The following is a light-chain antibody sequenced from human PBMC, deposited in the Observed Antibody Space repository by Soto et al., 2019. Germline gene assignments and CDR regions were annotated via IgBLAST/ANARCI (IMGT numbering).Light chain of an antibody. CDR2: YAS. J-gene: IGKJ2*01. Sequence: EIVMTQSPATLSVSPGDRATLSCRASQSVSSNLAWYQQKPGQAPRLLIYYASTSATGIPARFSGSGSGTEFTLTISSLQSEDFAVYYCQQYHNWPPYTFGQGTKLEIK. CDR3: QQYHNWPPYT. V-gene: IGKV3-15*01. CDR1: QSVSSN.